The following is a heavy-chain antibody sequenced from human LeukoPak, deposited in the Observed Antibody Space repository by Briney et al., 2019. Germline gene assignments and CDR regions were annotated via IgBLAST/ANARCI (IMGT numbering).Heavy chain of an antibody. J-gene: IGHJ4*02. CDR1: GGSFSGYY. D-gene: IGHD3-10*01. CDR2: INHSGSI. Sequence: PSETLSLTCAVYGGSFSGYYWSWLRQPPGKGLEWIGEINHSGSINYNPSLKSRVTISVDTSKNQFSLKLSSVTAADTAVYYCARVIRWFGELLSRGRRAYYFDYWGQGTLVTVSS. CDR3: ARVIRWFGELLSRGRRAYYFDY. V-gene: IGHV4-34*01.